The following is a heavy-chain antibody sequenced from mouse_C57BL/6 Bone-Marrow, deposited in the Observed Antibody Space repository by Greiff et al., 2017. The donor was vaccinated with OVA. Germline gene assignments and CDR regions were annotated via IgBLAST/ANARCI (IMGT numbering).Heavy chain of an antibody. Sequence: DVQLVESGGGLVKPGGSLKLSCAASGFTFSSYAMSWVRQTPEKRLEWVATISDGGSYTYYPDNVKGRFTISRDNAKNNLYLQMSHLKSEDTAMYYCVSYWYFDVWGTGTTVTVSS. CDR2: ISDGGSYT. CDR1: GFTFSSYA. V-gene: IGHV5-4*01. CDR3: VSYWYFDV. J-gene: IGHJ1*03.